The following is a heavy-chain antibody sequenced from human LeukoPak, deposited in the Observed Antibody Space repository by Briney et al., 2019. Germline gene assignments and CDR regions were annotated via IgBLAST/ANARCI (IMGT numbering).Heavy chain of an antibody. CDR3: TTQHRFCSGSNCYGHYFDH. CDR1: GFRLSDAW. Sequence: GGSLRLSSAASGFRLSDAWMAWVRQVPGNGLEWVGRIKTKSEGGTTDLSTPVTGILFTISRDDSKGTLYLQMNSLKTDDTALYYCTTQHRFCSGSNCYGHYFDHWGQGILVTVSS. V-gene: IGHV3-15*01. J-gene: IGHJ4*02. D-gene: IGHD2-2*01. CDR2: IKTKSEGGTT.